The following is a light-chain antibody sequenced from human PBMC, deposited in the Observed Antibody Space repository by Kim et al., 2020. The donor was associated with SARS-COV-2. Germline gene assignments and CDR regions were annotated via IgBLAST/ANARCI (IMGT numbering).Light chain of an antibody. V-gene: IGKV1-17*01. CDR3: QQHDSYPFT. Sequence: SAFLGDRVTITCRASQSIYHVGWYQQRPGKAPKRLIYSTTGLQSGGPSRFSGSGSGTEFTHTISGLQPEDLGTYYCQQHDSYPFTFGHGNKVDI. CDR2: STT. J-gene: IGKJ3*01. CDR1: QSIYHV.